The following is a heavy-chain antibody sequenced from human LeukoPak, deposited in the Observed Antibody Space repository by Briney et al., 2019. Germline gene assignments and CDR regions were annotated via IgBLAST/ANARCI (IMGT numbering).Heavy chain of an antibody. J-gene: IGHJ4*02. CDR3: AKDTYYDFWSGYQFDY. D-gene: IGHD3-3*01. CDR2: ISGSGGST. V-gene: IGHV3-23*01. CDR1: GFNFSSYA. Sequence: GGSLRLSCAAPGFNFSSYAMSWVRQAPGKGLEWVSAISGSGGSTYYADSVKGRFTISRDNSKNTLYLQMNSLRAEDTAVYYCAKDTYYDFWSGYQFDYWGQGTLVTVSS.